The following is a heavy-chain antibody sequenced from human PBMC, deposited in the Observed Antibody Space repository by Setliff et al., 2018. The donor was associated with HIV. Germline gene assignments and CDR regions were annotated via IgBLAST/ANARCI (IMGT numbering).Heavy chain of an antibody. J-gene: IGHJ4*02. CDR3: ARDPWVRGVIMAPDY. CDR2: IYYSGST. Sequence: SETLSLTCTVSGGSISSSSYYWGWIRQPPGKGLEWVGTIYYSGSTYYNTSLKSRVTISVDTSKNQFSLKLSSVTAADTAVYYCARDPWVRGVIMAPDYWGQGTLVTVSS. D-gene: IGHD3-10*01. V-gene: IGHV4-39*07. CDR1: GGSISSSSYY.